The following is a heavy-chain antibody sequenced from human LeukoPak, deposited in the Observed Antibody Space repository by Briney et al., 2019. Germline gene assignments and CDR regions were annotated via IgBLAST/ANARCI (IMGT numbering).Heavy chain of an antibody. CDR2: INPNSGGT. D-gene: IGHD3-10*01. V-gene: IGHV1-2*02. J-gene: IGHJ4*02. CDR1: GYTFTGYY. CDR3: ARASSFGDVDY. Sequence: ASVKVSCKASGYTFTGYYMHWVRQAPGQGLEWMGWINPNSGGTNYAQKFQGRVTMIRDTSISTAYMELSRLRSEDTAVYYCARASSFGDVDYWGQGTLVTVSS.